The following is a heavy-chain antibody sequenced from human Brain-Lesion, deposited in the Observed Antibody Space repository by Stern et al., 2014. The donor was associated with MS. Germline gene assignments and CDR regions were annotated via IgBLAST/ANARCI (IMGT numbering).Heavy chain of an antibody. Sequence: QVQLLESGPGLVKPSQTLSLSCTVSGGSISSGGYYWSWIRQPAGKGLEWIGRIFNSGSTSYNPSLKSRGHLSIDHATNHTLLGLTPMTAADTAVYYCARGRVVPGFQYYATDVWGQGTTVIVSS. V-gene: IGHV4-61*02. CDR2: IFNSGST. D-gene: IGHD2-2*01. CDR1: GGSISSGGYY. CDR3: ARGRVVPGFQYYATDV. J-gene: IGHJ6*02.